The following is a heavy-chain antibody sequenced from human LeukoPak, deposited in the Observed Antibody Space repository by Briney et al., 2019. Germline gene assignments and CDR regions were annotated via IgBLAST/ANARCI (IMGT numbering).Heavy chain of an antibody. D-gene: IGHD6-13*01. CDR2: IFESGKT. CDR3: ARGIAAADNY. J-gene: IGHJ4*02. CDR1: GGSISSYY. V-gene: IGHV4-59*12. Sequence: PSETLSLTCNVSGGSISSYYWSWIRQPPGKGLEWIGRIFESGKTNYNPSLKSRVTISVDTSKNQFSLKLSSVTAADTAVYYCARGIAAADNYWGQGTLVTVSS.